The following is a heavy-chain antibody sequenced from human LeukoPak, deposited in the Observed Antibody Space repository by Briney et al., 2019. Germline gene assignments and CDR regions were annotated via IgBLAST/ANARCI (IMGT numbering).Heavy chain of an antibody. CDR2: ISWNSGSI. Sequence: GGSLRLSCAASGFTFDDYAMHWVRQAPGKGLEWVSGISWNSGSIGYADSVKGRFTISRDNAKNSLYLQMNSLRAEDTALYYCAKDIEHYSSGWYGFDYWGQGTLVTVSS. CDR3: AKDIEHYSSGWYGFDY. CDR1: GFTFDDYA. V-gene: IGHV3-9*01. J-gene: IGHJ4*02. D-gene: IGHD6-19*01.